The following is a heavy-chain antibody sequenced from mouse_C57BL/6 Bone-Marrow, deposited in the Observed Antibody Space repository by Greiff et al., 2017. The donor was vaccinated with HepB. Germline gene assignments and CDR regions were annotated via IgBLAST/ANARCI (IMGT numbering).Heavy chain of an antibody. CDR2: ISDGGSYT. V-gene: IGHV5-4*01. D-gene: IGHD2-4*01. CDR1: GFTFSSYA. Sequence: EVQLVESGGGLVKPGGSLKLSCAASGFTFSSYAMSWVRQTPEKRLEWVATISDGGSYTYYPDNAKGRFTISRDNAKNNLYLQMSHLKSEDTAMYYCARNYDWYFDVWGTGTTVTVSS. CDR3: ARNYDWYFDV. J-gene: IGHJ1*03.